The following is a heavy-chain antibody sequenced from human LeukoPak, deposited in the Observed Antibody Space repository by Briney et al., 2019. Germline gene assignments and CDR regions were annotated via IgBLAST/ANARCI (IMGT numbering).Heavy chain of an antibody. D-gene: IGHD3-9*01. V-gene: IGHV3-20*04. CDR1: GFTFDAYD. CDR2: INWNGGST. CDR3: ARDLQRLYYENSGYFS. J-gene: IGHJ5*02. Sequence: GGSLRLSCAASGFTFDAYDMSWVRQAPGKGLEWVSGINWNGGSTGYADSVKGRFTISRDNAKNSLYLQMNSLRAEDTALYYCARDLQRLYYENSGYFSWGQGTLVTVSS.